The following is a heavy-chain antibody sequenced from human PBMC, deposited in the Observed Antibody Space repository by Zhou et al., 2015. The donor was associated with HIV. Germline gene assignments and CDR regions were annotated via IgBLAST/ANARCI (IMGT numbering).Heavy chain of an antibody. CDR2: MNPNSGNT. D-gene: IGHD5-12*01. CDR1: GYTFASYD. CDR3: ARGGSGYYGGGSDF. V-gene: IGHV1-8*01. J-gene: IGHJ4*02. Sequence: QVQLVQSGAEVRQPGASVKVSCKASGYTFASYDINWVRQATGHGLEWMGWMNPNSGNTGYAQKFQGRVTMTRNTSINIAYMELNSLRAEDTAVYYCARGGSGYYGGGSDFWGQGTLVTVAS.